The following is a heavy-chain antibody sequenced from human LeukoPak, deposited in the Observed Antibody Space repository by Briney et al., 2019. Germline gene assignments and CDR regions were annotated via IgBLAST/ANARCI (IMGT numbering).Heavy chain of an antibody. D-gene: IGHD3-10*01. CDR3: NTGGYYFDY. CDR2: IKSKVDGETT. CDR1: GFIFSNAW. J-gene: IGHJ4*02. Sequence: GGSLRLSCAGSGFIFSNAWMNWVRHAPGEGLEWVGRIKSKVDGETTDYAAPVKGRFTISRDDSINTVYLQMNSLKAEDTATYYCNTGGYYFDYWGQGTLVTVSS. V-gene: IGHV3-15*01.